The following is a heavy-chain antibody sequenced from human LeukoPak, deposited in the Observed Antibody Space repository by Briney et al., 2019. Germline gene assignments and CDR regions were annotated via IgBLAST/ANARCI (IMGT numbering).Heavy chain of an antibody. V-gene: IGHV3-30-3*01. CDR1: GFTFSSYA. D-gene: IGHD1-26*01. J-gene: IGHJ4*02. CDR2: ISYDGSNK. CDR3: ARDGLLGYFDY. Sequence: PGGSLRISCAASGFTFSSYAMHWVRQAPGKGLEWVAVISYDGSNKYYADSVKGRFTISRDNSKNTLYLQMNSLRAEDTAVCYCARDGLLGYFDYWGQGTLVTVSS.